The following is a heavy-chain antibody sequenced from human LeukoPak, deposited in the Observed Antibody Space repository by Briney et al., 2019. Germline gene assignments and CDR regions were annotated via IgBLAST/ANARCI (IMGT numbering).Heavy chain of an antibody. CDR3: ARVYSYSSYYYYYYMDV. CDR1: GGSISSYY. Sequence: SETLSLTCTVSGGSISSYYWSWIRQLPGKGLEWIGYIYYSGSTNYNPSLKSRVTISVDTSKNQFSLKLSSVTAADTAVYYCARVYSYSSYYYYYYMDVWGKGTTVTISS. V-gene: IGHV4-59*01. J-gene: IGHJ6*03. CDR2: IYYSGST. D-gene: IGHD1-26*01.